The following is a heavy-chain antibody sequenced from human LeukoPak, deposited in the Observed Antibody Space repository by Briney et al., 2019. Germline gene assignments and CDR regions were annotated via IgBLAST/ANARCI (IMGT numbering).Heavy chain of an antibody. Sequence: PSETLSLTCAVYGGSFSGYYWSWIRQPPGKGLEWIGEINHSGSTNYNPSLKSRVTISVDTSKNQFSLKLSSVTAADTAVYYCARGSSLIYGDPGDYWGQGTLVTVSS. CDR3: ARGSSLIYGDPGDY. V-gene: IGHV4-34*01. D-gene: IGHD4-17*01. CDR2: INHSGST. J-gene: IGHJ4*02. CDR1: GGSFSGYY.